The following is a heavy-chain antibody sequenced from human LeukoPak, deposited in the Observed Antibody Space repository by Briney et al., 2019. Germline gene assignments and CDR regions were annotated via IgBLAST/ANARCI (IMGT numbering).Heavy chain of an antibody. V-gene: IGHV1-2*06. CDR3: ARERIAAAGTFDP. CDR1: GYTFTGYY. CDR2: INPNSGGT. Sequence: ASVKVSFKASGYTFTGYYMHWVRQAPGQGLEWMGRINPNSGGTNYAQKFQGRVTMTRDTSISTAYMELSRLRSDDTAVYSCARERIAAAGTFDPWGQGTLVTVSS. D-gene: IGHD6-13*01. J-gene: IGHJ5*02.